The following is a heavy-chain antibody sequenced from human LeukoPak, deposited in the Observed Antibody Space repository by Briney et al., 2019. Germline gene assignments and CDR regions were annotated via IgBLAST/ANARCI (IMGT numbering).Heavy chain of an antibody. CDR2: ISFNGGDE. CDR3: ARDDYYDSSGYYLPLDY. D-gene: IGHD3-22*01. J-gene: IGHJ4*02. CDR1: GFSFRYYA. Sequence: PGGSLRLSCAASGFSFRYYAMHWVRQAPGKGLEWMAVISFNGGDEYYADSVKGRFTISRDNSKNTPHLHMNSLRAEDTALYYCARDDYYDSSGYYLPLDYWGQGTLVTVSS. V-gene: IGHV3-30*04.